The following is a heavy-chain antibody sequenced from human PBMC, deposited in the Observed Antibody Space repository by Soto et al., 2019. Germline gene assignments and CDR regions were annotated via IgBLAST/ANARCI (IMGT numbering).Heavy chain of an antibody. D-gene: IGHD4-17*01. V-gene: IGHV3-48*03. Sequence: EAQLVESGGGLVQPGGSLRLSCTAFGFSLSSYEMDWVRQAPGKGLEWVSHISRSGSPIYYADSVKGRFTISRDNAKNSVFLQMNSLRAEDTAVYYRARVFGDYLIDAFDIWGQGTMVTVSS. CDR3: ARVFGDYLIDAFDI. CDR1: GFSLSSYE. CDR2: ISRSGSPI. J-gene: IGHJ3*02.